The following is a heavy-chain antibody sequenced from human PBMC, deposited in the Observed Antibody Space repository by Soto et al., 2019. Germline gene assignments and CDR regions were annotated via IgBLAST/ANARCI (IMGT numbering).Heavy chain of an antibody. Sequence: QVQLVQSGAEVKKPGSSVKVSCKASGGTFISYAISWVRQAPGQGLEWMGGIIPIFATANYAQKFQGRVTITADASTSTAYMELRSLRSEDTAIYYCARVRKVLNWFDPWGQGTLVTVSS. CDR1: GGTFISYA. J-gene: IGHJ5*02. V-gene: IGHV1-69*12. CDR3: ARVRKVLNWFDP. D-gene: IGHD2-15*01. CDR2: IIPIFATA.